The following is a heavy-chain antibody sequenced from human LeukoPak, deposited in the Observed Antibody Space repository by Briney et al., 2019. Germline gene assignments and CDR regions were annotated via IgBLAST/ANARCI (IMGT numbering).Heavy chain of an antibody. CDR3: ASRGEWEPGEDY. V-gene: IGHV4-38-2*02. CDR2: IYHSGST. CDR1: GYSISSGYY. Sequence: PSETLSLTCTVSGYSISSGYYWGWIRQPPGKGLEWIGSIYHSGSTYYNPSLKSRVTISVDTSKNQFSLKLSSVTAADTAVYYCASRGEWEPGEDYWGQGTLVTVSS. J-gene: IGHJ4*02. D-gene: IGHD1-26*01.